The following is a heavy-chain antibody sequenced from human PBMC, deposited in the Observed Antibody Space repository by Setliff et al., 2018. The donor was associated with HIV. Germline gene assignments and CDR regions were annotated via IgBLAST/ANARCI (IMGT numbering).Heavy chain of an antibody. V-gene: IGHV4-31*02. CDR3: ARDKSGTGGPKYFFDY. CDR1: GGSISSGGYY. CDR2: IYYTGNT. D-gene: IGHD1-1*01. Sequence: SETLSLTCTVSGGSISSGGYYWSWIRQHPGKGLEWIGYIYYTGNTYYNPSLKSRVTISADTSRNQFSPKLSSVTAADTAVYYCARDKSGTGGPKYFFDYWGQGTLVTVS. J-gene: IGHJ4*02.